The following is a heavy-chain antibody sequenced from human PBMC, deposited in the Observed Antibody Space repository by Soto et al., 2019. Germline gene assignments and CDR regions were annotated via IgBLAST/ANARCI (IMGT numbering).Heavy chain of an antibody. V-gene: IGHV4-31*03. CDR1: GGSLSSGCYY. CDR2: IYYSGST. J-gene: IGHJ4*02. CDR3: AGTIAAAGTHDY. D-gene: IGHD6-13*01. Sequence: PSETMSLTCTVSGGSLSSGCYYWSWISQHPGKGLEWIGYIYYSGSTYYNPSLKSRVTISVDTSKNQFSLKLSSVTAADTAVYYCAGTIAAAGTHDYWGQGTLVTVSS.